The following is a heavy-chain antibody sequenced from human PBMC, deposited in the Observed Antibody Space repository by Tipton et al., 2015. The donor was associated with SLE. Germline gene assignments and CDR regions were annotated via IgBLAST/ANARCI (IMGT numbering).Heavy chain of an antibody. J-gene: IGHJ4*02. Sequence: QLVQSGAEVKKPGASVKVSCKASGYTFTSYGISWVRQAPGQGLEWMGWIGAYNGNTNYAQKLQGRVTKTTDTSTSTAYMELRSLRSDDTAVYYCARDTAQYSSGWYLIDYWGQGTLVTVSS. V-gene: IGHV1-18*01. D-gene: IGHD6-19*01. CDR2: IGAYNGNT. CDR3: ARDTAQYSSGWYLIDY. CDR1: GYTFTSYG.